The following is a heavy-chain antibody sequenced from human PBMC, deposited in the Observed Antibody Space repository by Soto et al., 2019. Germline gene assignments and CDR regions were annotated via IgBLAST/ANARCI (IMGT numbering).Heavy chain of an antibody. CDR2: IYHSGST. D-gene: IGHD6-13*01. V-gene: IGHV4-4*02. Sequence: QVQLQESGPGLVKPSGTLSLTCAVSGGSISSSNWWSWVRQPPGKGLEWIGEIYHSGSTNYNPSPRRRATIAVDKSRSPSSRKRGAVTAADTAVYYCARGSGGRAAAGTFGYGGQGTRVTVSS. CDR1: GGSISSSNW. J-gene: IGHJ4*02. CDR3: ARGSGGRAAAGTFGY.